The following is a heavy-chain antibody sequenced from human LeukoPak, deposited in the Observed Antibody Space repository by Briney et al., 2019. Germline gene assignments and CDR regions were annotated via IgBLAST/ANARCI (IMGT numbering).Heavy chain of an antibody. CDR2: IEYNGATK. Sequence: GGSLGLSCAASGFIFKNYGMHWARQAPGKGLEWLAFIEYNGATKDYADSVKGRFTISRDNSKNTVSLQMNSLRAEDTALYYCAKDIRRGYNFGYDQFAYWGQGILVTVSS. J-gene: IGHJ4*02. D-gene: IGHD5-18*01. CDR3: AKDIRRGYNFGYDQFAY. CDR1: GFIFKNYG. V-gene: IGHV3-30*02.